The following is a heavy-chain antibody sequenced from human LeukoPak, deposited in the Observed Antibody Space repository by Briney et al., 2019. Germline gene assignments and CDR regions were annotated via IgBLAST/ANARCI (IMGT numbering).Heavy chain of an antibody. J-gene: IGHJ4*02. V-gene: IGHV1-69*04. CDR2: IIPILGIA. D-gene: IGHD5-18*01. CDR3: ARVLGSGYWGADY. CDR1: GGTFSSYA. Sequence: SVKVSCKASGGTFSSYAISWVRQAPGQGLEWMGRIIPILGIANYAQKFQGRVTITADKSTSTAYMELSSLRSEDTAVYYCARVLGSGYWGADYWGQGTLVTVSS.